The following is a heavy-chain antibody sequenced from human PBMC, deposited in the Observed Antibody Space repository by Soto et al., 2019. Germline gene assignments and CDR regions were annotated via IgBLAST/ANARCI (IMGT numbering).Heavy chain of an antibody. CDR3: ARVTGGVTIFGVVITTYYFDY. Sequence: SGPTLVNPTQTLTLTCTFSGFSLSTIGMYVSWIRQPPGKALEWLALIDWDDDKYYSTSLKTRLTISKDTSKNQVVLTMTNMDPVDTATYYCARVTGGVTIFGVVITTYYFDYWGQGTLVTVSS. V-gene: IGHV2-70*01. D-gene: IGHD3-3*01. J-gene: IGHJ4*02. CDR2: IDWDDDK. CDR1: GFSLSTIGMY.